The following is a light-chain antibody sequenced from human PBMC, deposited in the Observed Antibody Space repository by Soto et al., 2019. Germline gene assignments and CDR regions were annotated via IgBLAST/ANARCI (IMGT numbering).Light chain of an antibody. J-gene: IGKJ2*01. Sequence: DIPMTQFPSSLSASVGDRVTITCRASQSISNSLNWYQQKPGRAPKLLIYGTSSLQSGVPLRFSGSGSGTDFTLTVNSLQPEDFATYYCQQSYSTPQTFGQGTKVEIK. V-gene: IGKV1-39*01. CDR2: GTS. CDR3: QQSYSTPQT. CDR1: QSISNS.